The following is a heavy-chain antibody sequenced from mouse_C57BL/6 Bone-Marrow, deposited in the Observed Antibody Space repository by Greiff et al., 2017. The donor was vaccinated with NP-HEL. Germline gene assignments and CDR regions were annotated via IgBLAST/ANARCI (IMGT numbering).Heavy chain of an antibody. CDR2: IYPRSGNT. D-gene: IGHD1-1*01. CDR3: AAVYYYGSSPYYAMDY. Sequence: VKLVESGAELARPGASVKLSCKASGYTFTSYGISWVKQRTGQGLEWIGEIYPRSGNTYYNEKFKGKATLTADKSSSTAYMELRSLTSEDSAVYFCAAVYYYGSSPYYAMDYWGQGTSVTVSS. J-gene: IGHJ4*01. V-gene: IGHV1-81*01. CDR1: GYTFTSYG.